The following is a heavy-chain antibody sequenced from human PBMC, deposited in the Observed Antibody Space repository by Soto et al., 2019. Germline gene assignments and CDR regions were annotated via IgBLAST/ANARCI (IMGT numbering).Heavy chain of an antibody. Sequence: QVQLVQSGAEVKKPGASVKISCKASGYTFTSYDINWVRQATGQGLEWMGWMNPNSGNTGYAHKFQGRVTMTRNTSISTAYMELSSLRSQDTAVYYCASGLLWFGEPDAFDIWGQGTMVTVSS. CDR1: GYTFTSYD. D-gene: IGHD3-10*01. V-gene: IGHV1-8*01. CDR3: ASGLLWFGEPDAFDI. J-gene: IGHJ3*02. CDR2: MNPNSGNT.